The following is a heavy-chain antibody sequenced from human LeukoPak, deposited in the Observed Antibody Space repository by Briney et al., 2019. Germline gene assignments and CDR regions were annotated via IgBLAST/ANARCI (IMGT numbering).Heavy chain of an antibody. V-gene: IGHV3-21*01. Sequence: GGSLRLSCAASGFTFSSYSMNWVRQAPGKGLEWVSSISSSSSYIYYADSAKGRFTISRDNAKNSLYLQMNSLRAEDTAVYYCARALHRGVTAMWFDPSGQGTLVTVSS. CDR3: ARALHRGVTAMWFDP. CDR1: GFTFSSYS. D-gene: IGHD2-21*02. CDR2: ISSSSSYI. J-gene: IGHJ5*02.